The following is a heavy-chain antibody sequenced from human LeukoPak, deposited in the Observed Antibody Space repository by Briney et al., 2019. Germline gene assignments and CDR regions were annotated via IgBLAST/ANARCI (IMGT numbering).Heavy chain of an antibody. CDR2: MNPNSGNT. V-gene: IGHV1-8*01. D-gene: IGHD3-3*01. CDR1: GYTFTSYD. CDR3: ASRRLYYDFWSGYRDYYYYGMDV. J-gene: IGHJ6*02. Sequence: ASVKVSCKASGYTFTSYDINWVQQATGQGLEWMGWMNPNSGNTGYAQKFQGRVTMTRNTSISTAYMELSSLRSEDTAVYYCASRRLYYDFWSGYRDYYYYGMDVWGQGTTVTVSS.